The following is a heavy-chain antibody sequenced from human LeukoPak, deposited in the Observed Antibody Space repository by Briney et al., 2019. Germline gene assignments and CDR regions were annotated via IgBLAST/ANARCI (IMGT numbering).Heavy chain of an antibody. J-gene: IGHJ4*02. D-gene: IGHD3-3*01. CDR2: IYSDGDT. CDR1: GFTVSSSY. CDR3: ARDGDGYYY. Sequence: PGGSLRLSCAASGFTVSSSYMSWVRQAPGKGLEWVSVIYSDGDTYYPESVKGRFTISRDNAKNSLYLQMNSLRTEDTAMYYCARDGDGYYYWGQGTLVTVSS. V-gene: IGHV3-53*01.